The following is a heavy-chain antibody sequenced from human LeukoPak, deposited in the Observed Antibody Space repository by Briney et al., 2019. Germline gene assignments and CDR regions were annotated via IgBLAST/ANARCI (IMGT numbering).Heavy chain of an antibody. J-gene: IGHJ6*03. D-gene: IGHD5-18*01. CDR2: FSFNGEST. Sequence: QSGGSLRLSCAASGFTFSSYAMTWVRQAPGKGLEWVSSFSFNGESTYYADSAKGRFTISRDKSKNTLYLQMNSLRAEDTAVYYCAKGGYSNGRYYYYYMDVWGEGTTVTVSS. V-gene: IGHV3-23*01. CDR1: GFTFSSYA. CDR3: AKGGYSNGRYYYYYMDV.